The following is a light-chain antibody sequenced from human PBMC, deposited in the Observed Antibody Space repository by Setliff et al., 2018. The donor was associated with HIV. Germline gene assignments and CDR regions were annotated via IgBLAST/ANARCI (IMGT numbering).Light chain of an antibody. J-gene: IGLJ1*01. V-gene: IGLV2-18*02. CDR3: SSYTTSITFV. Sequence: QSALTQPPSVSGSPGQSVTISCTGSTSDIGHYNRVSWYQQPPGAAPKLMIYEVSHRPSGVPDRFSVSKSGNTASLTISGLQPEDEADYYCSSYTTSITFVFGTGTKSPS. CDR2: EVS. CDR1: TSDIGHYNR.